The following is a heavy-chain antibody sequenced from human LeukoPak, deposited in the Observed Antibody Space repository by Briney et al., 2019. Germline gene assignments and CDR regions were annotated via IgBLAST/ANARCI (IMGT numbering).Heavy chain of an antibody. V-gene: IGHV5-51*01. Sequence: GESLKISCKISGYSFIGYWIGWVRQMPGKGLEWMGIIYPGDSDTRYSPSFQGQVTISADKSTSTAYLQWSSLKASDTAMYYCAGNPYCSTTSTCRHYGMDVWGQGTTVTVSS. D-gene: IGHD2-2*01. CDR2: IYPGDSDT. CDR1: GYSFIGYW. J-gene: IGHJ6*02. CDR3: AGNPYCSTTSTCRHYGMDV.